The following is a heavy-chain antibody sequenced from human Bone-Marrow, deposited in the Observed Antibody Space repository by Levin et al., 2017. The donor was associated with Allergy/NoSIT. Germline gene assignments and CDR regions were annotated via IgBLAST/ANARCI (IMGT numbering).Heavy chain of an antibody. CDR2: MHSGGAT. CDR3: AKDYQGRGSLDS. J-gene: IGHJ4*02. D-gene: IGHD3-10*01. CDR1: GISVRTIY. Sequence: GGSLRLSCTASGISVRTIYMSWVRQAPGKGLEWVSIMHSGGATYYADSVNDRFSLSRDNSQNILYLQLTSLRVEDTAVYYCAKDYQGRGSLDSWGPGTLVTVSS. V-gene: IGHV3-66*01.